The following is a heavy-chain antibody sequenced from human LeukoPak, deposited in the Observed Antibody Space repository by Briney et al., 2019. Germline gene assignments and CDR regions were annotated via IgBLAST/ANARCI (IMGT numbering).Heavy chain of an antibody. CDR2: ISGSCGST. CDR3: AKEGSPYDYVWGSYRTYFDY. J-gene: IGHJ4*02. D-gene: IGHD3-16*02. Sequence: PGGSLRLSCAASGFTFSSYAMSWVRQAPGKGLEWVSAISGSCGSTYYADSVKGRFTISRDNSKNTLYLQMNSLRAEDTAVYYCAKEGSPYDYVWGSYRTYFDYWGQGTLVTVSS. V-gene: IGHV3-23*01. CDR1: GFTFSSYA.